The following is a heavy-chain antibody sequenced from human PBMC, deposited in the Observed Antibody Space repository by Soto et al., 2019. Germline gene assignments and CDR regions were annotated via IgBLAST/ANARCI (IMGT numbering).Heavy chain of an antibody. CDR1: GGSISSYY. Sequence: SETLSLTCAVSGGSISSYYWSWIRQPPGKGLEWIGYIYYSGSTNYNPSLKSRVTISVDTSKNQFSLQMNSLRAEDTAVYYCAKLPLVLALGFDYWGQGTLVTVSS. V-gene: IGHV4-59*12. CDR3: AKLPLVLALGFDY. CDR2: IYYSGST. J-gene: IGHJ4*02.